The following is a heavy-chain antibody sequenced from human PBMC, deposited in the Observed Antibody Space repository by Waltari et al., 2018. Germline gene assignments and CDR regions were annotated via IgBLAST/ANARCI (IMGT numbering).Heavy chain of an antibody. J-gene: IGHJ5*02. V-gene: IGHV1-69*01. CDR3: ARGAAGTTCDP. Sequence: QVQLVQSGAEVKKPGSSVKVSCKASGGTFSSYAISWVRQAAGQGLEWMGGTIPILGKANNEQKFQGRVTITADESTSTAYMELGSLRSEDTAVYYCARGAAGTTCDPWGQGTLVTVSS. D-gene: IGHD6-13*01. CDR2: TIPILGKA. CDR1: GGTFSSYA.